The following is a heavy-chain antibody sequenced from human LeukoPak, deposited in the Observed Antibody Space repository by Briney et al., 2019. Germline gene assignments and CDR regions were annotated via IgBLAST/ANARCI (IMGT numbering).Heavy chain of an antibody. J-gene: IGHJ4*02. D-gene: IGHD5-24*01. CDR2: ISGSGGST. V-gene: IGHV3-23*01. CDR1: GFTFSSYA. Sequence: GGSLRLSCAASGFTFSSYAMSWVRQAPGKGLEWVSAISGSGGSTYYADSVKGRFTISRDNSKNTLYLQMNSLRAEDTAVYYCARGSGESRWLQLPPDYWGQGTLVTVSS. CDR3: ARGSGESRWLQLPPDY.